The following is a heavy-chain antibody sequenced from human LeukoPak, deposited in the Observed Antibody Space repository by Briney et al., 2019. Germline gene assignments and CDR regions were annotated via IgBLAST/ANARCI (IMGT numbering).Heavy chain of an antibody. V-gene: IGHV3-15*01. CDR1: GFTVSESW. CDR3: TTYNSRDAFDI. J-gene: IGHJ3*02. D-gene: IGHD2/OR15-2a*01. Sequence: GGSLRLSCAASGFTVSESWMSWVRQAPGKGLEWVGRIKAKGDGGTTEHAAPVKGRFTISRDDSKNMPNLQMNSLKTEDTAVYYCTTYNSRDAFDIWGQGTMVTVSS. CDR2: IKAKGDGGTT.